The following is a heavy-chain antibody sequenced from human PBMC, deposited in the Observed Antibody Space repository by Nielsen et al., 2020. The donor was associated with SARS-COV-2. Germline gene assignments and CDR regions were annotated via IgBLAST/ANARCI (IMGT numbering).Heavy chain of an antibody. V-gene: IGHV2-26*01. D-gene: IGHD1-1*01. Sequence: SGPTLVKPTETLTLTCTVSGFSLSNARLGVSWIRQPPGKALEWLAHIFANDEKSYSTSLKSRLTVSRDTSRSQVVLTVTNVDPADTATYYCARIFLEIRLFYFYYYMDVWGKGTTVTVSS. CDR3: ARIFLEIRLFYFYYYMDV. J-gene: IGHJ6*03. CDR1: GFSLSNARLG. CDR2: IFANDEK.